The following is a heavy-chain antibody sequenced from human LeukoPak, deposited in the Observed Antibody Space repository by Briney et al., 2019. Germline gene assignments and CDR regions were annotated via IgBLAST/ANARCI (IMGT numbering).Heavy chain of an antibody. CDR1: GYTFTSYG. Sequence: GASVKVSCKASGYTFTSYGISWVRQAPGQGLEWMGWISAYDGNTNYAQKLQGRVTMTTDTSTSTAYMELRSLRSDDTAVYYCARDLYSSSSANFDYWGQGTLVTVSS. CDR3: ARDLYSSSSANFDY. CDR2: ISAYDGNT. J-gene: IGHJ4*02. V-gene: IGHV1-18*01. D-gene: IGHD6-6*01.